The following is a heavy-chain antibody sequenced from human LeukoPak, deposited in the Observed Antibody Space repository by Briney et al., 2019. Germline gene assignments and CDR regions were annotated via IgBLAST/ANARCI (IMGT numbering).Heavy chain of an antibody. V-gene: IGHV3-30*02. CDR1: GFTFSSYG. Sequence: PGGSLRLSCAASGFTFSSYGMHLVRQAPGKGLEWVTFIRYDGSNKYYADSVKGRFTISRDNSKNTLYLQMNSLRAEDTAVYYCVKDRYSGPENWGQGTLVTVSS. D-gene: IGHD4-11*01. CDR2: IRYDGSNK. CDR3: VKDRYSGPEN. J-gene: IGHJ4*02.